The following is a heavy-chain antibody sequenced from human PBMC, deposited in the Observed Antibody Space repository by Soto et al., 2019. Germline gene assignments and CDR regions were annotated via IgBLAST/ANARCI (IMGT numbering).Heavy chain of an antibody. Sequence: SETLSLTCTVSGSSISSSSYYWGWIRQPPGKGLEWIGSIYYSGSTYYNPSLKSRVTISVDTSKNQFSLKLSSVTAADTAVYYCARHRTAVDGDLDYWGQGTLVTVSS. CDR1: GSSISSSSYY. J-gene: IGHJ4*02. CDR3: ARHRTAVDGDLDY. D-gene: IGHD6-19*01. CDR2: IYYSGST. V-gene: IGHV4-39*01.